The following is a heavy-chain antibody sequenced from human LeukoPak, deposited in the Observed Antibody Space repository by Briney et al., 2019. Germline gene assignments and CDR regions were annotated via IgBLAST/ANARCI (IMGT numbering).Heavy chain of an antibody. D-gene: IGHD5-12*01. CDR2: ISVGGGST. J-gene: IGHJ2*01. CDR3: AKGGYVLIRSPGWFFDL. CDR1: GFSFSRYG. V-gene: IGHV3-23*01. Sequence: GGSLRLSCGASGFSFSRYGMSWVRQAPGKGLEWVSGISVGGGSTYYADSVKGRFTISRDNSKNTFYLQMNNLRVEDTAVYYCAKGGYVLIRSPGWFFDLWGRGTLVTVSS.